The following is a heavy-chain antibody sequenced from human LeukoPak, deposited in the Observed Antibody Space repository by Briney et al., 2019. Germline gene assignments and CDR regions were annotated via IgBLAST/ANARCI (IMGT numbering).Heavy chain of an antibody. CDR3: ARDSQGKKCLEYFDY. CDR2: ISSSGSTI. V-gene: IGHV3-11*01. J-gene: IGHJ4*02. CDR1: GFTFSDYY. Sequence: GGSLRLSCAASGFTFSDYYMSWIRQAPGKGLEWVSYISSSGSTIYYADSVKGRFTISRDNAKNSLYLQMNSLRAEDMAVYYCARDSQGKKCLEYFDYGGRETGVTVP. D-gene: IGHD1-1*01.